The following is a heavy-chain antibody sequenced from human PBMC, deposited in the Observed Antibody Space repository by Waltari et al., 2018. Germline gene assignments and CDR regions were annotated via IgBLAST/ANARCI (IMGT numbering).Heavy chain of an antibody. D-gene: IGHD3-10*01. CDR1: GYSISSRYY. CDR2: IYHSGST. V-gene: IGHV4-38-2*01. Sequence: QVQLQESGPGLVKPSETLSLTCAVSGYSISSRYYWGWIRQPPGKGLEWIGTIYHSGSTYYNPSLKSRVTISVDTSKNQFSLKLSSVTAADTAVYYCARVPMVRGVLAFMDVWGQGTTVTVSS. CDR3: ARVPMVRGVLAFMDV. J-gene: IGHJ6*02.